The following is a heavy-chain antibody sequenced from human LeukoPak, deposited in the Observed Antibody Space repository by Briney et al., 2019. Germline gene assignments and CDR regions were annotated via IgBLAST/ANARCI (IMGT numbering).Heavy chain of an antibody. CDR3: ARGDSGYYLNY. CDR2: IYYSGST. Sequence: PSETLSLTCTVSGGSISSYYWSWIRQPPGKGLEWIGYIYYSGSTNYNPSLKSRVTILVDTSKNQFSLKLSSVTAADTAVYYCARGDSGYYLNYWGQGTLVTVSS. V-gene: IGHV4-59*01. D-gene: IGHD3-22*01. CDR1: GGSISSYY. J-gene: IGHJ4*02.